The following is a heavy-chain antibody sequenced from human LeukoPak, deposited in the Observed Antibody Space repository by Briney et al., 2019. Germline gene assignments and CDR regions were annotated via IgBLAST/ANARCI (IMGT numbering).Heavy chain of an antibody. D-gene: IGHD6-13*01. J-gene: IGHJ2*01. CDR1: GGSISSYY. Sequence: SETLSLTCTVSGGSISSYYWSWIRQPPGKGLEWIGYIYYSGSTNYNPSLKSRVTISVDTSKNQSSLKLSSVTAADTAVYYCATGGYSSYYWYFDLWGRGTLVTVSS. V-gene: IGHV4-59*01. CDR3: ATGGYSSYYWYFDL. CDR2: IYYSGST.